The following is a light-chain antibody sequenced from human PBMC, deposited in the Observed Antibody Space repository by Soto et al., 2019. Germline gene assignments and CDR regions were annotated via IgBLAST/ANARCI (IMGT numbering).Light chain of an antibody. CDR3: QQYGSSPFT. J-gene: IGKJ3*01. CDR1: QSVSSSY. CDR2: GAS. V-gene: IGKV3-20*01. Sequence: EIVLTQSTGTLSLSPGERATLSCKASQSVSSSYLAWYQQKPGQAPRLLIYGASTRATDIPDRFSGSGSGTDFTLTISRLEPEDFAVYFGQQYGSSPFTFGPGTKVDIK.